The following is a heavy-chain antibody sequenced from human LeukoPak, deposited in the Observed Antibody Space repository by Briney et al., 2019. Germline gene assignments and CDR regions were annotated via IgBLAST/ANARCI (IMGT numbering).Heavy chain of an antibody. Sequence: GRSLRLSCAASGFTFSSYGMHWVRQAPGKGLEWVAVIWYDGSNKYYADSVKGRFTISRDNSKNTLYLQMNSLRAEDTAVYYCARVDGGSGSYYYYYYGMDVWGKGTTVTVSS. CDR1: GFTFSSYG. CDR3: ARVDGGSGSYYYYYYGMDV. V-gene: IGHV3-33*01. D-gene: IGHD3-10*01. CDR2: IWYDGSNK. J-gene: IGHJ6*04.